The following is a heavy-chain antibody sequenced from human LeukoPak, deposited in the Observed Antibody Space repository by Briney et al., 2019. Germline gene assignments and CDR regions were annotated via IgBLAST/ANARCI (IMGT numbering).Heavy chain of an antibody. V-gene: IGHV3-74*01. CDR1: GFTFSSYW. Sequence: PGGALRLSCAASGFTFSSYWMHWVRQAPWEGLVWVSHISSDGSSTRYADSVKGRFTISRDNAKNTLYLQMNSLRAEDTAVYYCARPLYYSSWYFDPWGQGTLVTVSS. CDR3: ARPLYYSSWYFDP. J-gene: IGHJ5*02. CDR2: ISSDGSST. D-gene: IGHD6-13*01.